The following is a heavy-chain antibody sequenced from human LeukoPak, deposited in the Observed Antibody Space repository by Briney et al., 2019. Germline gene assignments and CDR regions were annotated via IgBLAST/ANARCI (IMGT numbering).Heavy chain of an antibody. D-gene: IGHD1-26*01. CDR2: IKQDGSEK. J-gene: IGHJ4*02. V-gene: IGHV3-7*01. CDR3: ARTESIVRAFDY. CDR1: GFTFSNYW. Sequence: GGSLRLSCGASGFTFSNYWMRYLHHPPGKRLESVANIKQDGSEKYSVHSVKGRFPICRDNAQNSLDLHLNSLRAENTAVYYGARTESIVRAFDYWGQGTLVTVSS.